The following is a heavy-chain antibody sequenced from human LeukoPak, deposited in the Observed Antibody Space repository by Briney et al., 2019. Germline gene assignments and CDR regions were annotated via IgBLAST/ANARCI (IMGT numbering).Heavy chain of an antibody. CDR3: ARDVAARRTYNWFDP. D-gene: IGHD6-6*01. CDR1: GFTFSSYS. V-gene: IGHV3-21*01. CDR2: ISSSSSYI. J-gene: IGHJ5*02. Sequence: PGGSLRLSCAASGFTFSSYSMNWVRQAPGKGLEWVSSISSSSSYIYYADSVKGRFTISRDNAKNPLYLQMNSLRAEDTAVYYCARDVAARRTYNWFDPWGQGTLVTVSS.